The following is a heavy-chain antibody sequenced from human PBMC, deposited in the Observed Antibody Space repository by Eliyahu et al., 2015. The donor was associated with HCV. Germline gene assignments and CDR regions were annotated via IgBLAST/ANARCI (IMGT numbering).Heavy chain of an antibody. CDR3: AHSSLGYYDILTGGARKRGNWFDP. J-gene: IGHJ5*02. D-gene: IGHD3-9*01. CDR2: IYWDDEK. V-gene: IGHV2-5*02. CDR1: GFSLSTSGVG. Sequence: QITLKESGPTLVKPTQTFTLTCTFSGFSLSTSGVGVGWIRQPPGKALEWLAXIYWDDEKRYSPSLKSRLTITKDTSKNQVVLTMTNMDPVDTATYYCAHSSLGYYDILTGGARKRGNWFDPWGQGTLVTVSS.